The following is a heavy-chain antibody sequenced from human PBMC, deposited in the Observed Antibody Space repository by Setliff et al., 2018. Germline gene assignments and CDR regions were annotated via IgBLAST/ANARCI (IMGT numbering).Heavy chain of an antibody. CDR3: ARGGLAAAGRKGGFEH. J-gene: IGHJ4*02. CDR2: FNPGGSTS. V-gene: IGHV1-46*01. CDR1: GYTLTSYY. Sequence: GASVKVSCKASGYTLTSYYIHWLRQAPGQGPEWMGIFNPGGSTSSSVETFQGRVTMTGDTSTNTVYMELSSLRSEDTAVYYCARGGLAAAGRKGGFEHWGQGSLVTVSS. D-gene: IGHD6-13*01.